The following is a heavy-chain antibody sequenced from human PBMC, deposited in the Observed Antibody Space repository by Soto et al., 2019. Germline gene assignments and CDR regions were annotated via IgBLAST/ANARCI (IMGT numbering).Heavy chain of an antibody. D-gene: IGHD1-26*01. Sequence: PSETLSLTCTVSGGSISSYYWSWIRQPPGKGLEWIGYIYYSGSTNYNPSLKSRVTISVDTSKNQFSLKLSSVTAADTAVYYCARARGPRWEPREWYFDYWGQGTLVTVSS. CDR3: ARARGPRWEPREWYFDY. J-gene: IGHJ4*02. CDR2: IYYSGST. V-gene: IGHV4-59*01. CDR1: GGSISSYY.